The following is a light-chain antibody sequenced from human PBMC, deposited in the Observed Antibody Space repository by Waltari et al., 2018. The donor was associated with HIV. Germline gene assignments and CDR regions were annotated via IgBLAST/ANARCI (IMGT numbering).Light chain of an antibody. Sequence: DIQMTQSPSTLSASVGDRVTITCRASQSISSWLAWYQQKPGKAPRLLIYRASTLETGFPSRFSGSGSGTEFTLTISRLQPDDFATYYCQQYDSYSWTFGQGTKVEI. J-gene: IGKJ1*01. V-gene: IGKV1-5*03. CDR1: QSISSW. CDR2: RAS. CDR3: QQYDSYSWT.